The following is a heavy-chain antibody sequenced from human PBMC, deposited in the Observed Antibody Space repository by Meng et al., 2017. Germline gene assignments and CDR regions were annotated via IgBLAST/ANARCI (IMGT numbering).Heavy chain of an antibody. Sequence: HLQPSSPGLVKPSQTLSLICAISGDSVSSNSAAWNWIRQSPSRGLEWLGRAYYRSKWYHDYAESVKSRISIDPDTSKNQFSLQLRSVTPEDSAVYYCARGSYSFDSWGQRTLVTVSS. CDR3: ARGSYSFDS. D-gene: IGHD1-26*01. V-gene: IGHV6-1*01. J-gene: IGHJ4*02. CDR1: GDSVSSNSAA. CDR2: AYYRSKWYH.